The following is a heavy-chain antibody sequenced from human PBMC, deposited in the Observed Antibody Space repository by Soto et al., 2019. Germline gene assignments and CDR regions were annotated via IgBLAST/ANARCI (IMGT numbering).Heavy chain of an antibody. CDR3: ARALGEGSYNGYAY. Sequence: QVQLVQSGAEVKKPGSSVKVSCKASGGTFSSYTISWVRQAPGQGLEWMGRIIPILGIANYAQKFQGRVTXXAXKXXSTAYMELSSLRSEDTAVYYCARALGEGSYNGYAYWGQGTLVTVSS. V-gene: IGHV1-69*02. CDR2: IIPILGIA. CDR1: GGTFSSYT. J-gene: IGHJ4*02. D-gene: IGHD3-10*01.